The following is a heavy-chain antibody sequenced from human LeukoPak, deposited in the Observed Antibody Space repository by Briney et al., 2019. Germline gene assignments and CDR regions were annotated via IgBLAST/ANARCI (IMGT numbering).Heavy chain of an antibody. V-gene: IGHV1-2*02. CDR2: INPQNGGT. CDR3: ARDLQAAGDY. D-gene: IGHD5-24*01. J-gene: IGHJ4*02. CDR1: GYTFIDYY. Sequence: ASVKVSCKASGYTFIDYYMHWVRQAPGQGLEWMGWINPQNGGTNYAQKFQGRVTMTRDTSISTTYMELSGLRSDDTALYYCARDLQAAGDYWGQGTLVTVSS.